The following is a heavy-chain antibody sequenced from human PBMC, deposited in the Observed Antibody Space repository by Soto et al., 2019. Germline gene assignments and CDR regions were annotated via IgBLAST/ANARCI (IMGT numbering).Heavy chain of an antibody. CDR3: AKNGCGGDCYSSVAGNWFDP. D-gene: IGHD2-21*02. J-gene: IGHJ5*02. CDR2: ISGSGGST. Sequence: LRLSCVASGFTFSGNVMSWVRQAPGKGLEWISIISGSGGSTYYADSVKGRFTISRDNSNNTLYLQMHSLTAADTAVYYCAKNGCGGDCYSSVAGNWFDPWGQGTLVTVPQ. CDR1: GFTFSGNV. V-gene: IGHV3-23*01.